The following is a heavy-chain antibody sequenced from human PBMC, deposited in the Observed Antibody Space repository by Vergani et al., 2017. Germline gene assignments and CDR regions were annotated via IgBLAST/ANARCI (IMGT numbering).Heavy chain of an antibody. Sequence: QVQLQESGPGLVKPSETLSLTCTVSGGSISSYYWSWIRQPPGKGLEWIGYIYYSGSTNYNPSLKSRVTISVDTSKNQFSLKLSSVTAADTAVYYCARGRVRGATVPYYYYCMDVWGQGTTVTVSS. CDR1: GGSISSYY. CDR3: ARGRVRGATVPYYYYCMDV. D-gene: IGHD4-11*01. CDR2: IYYSGST. J-gene: IGHJ6*02. V-gene: IGHV4-59*01.